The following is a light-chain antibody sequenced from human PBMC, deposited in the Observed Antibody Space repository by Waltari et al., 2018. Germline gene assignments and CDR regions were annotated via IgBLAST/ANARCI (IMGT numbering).Light chain of an antibody. Sequence: DIQMTQSPSTLSASIGDTVTITCRASRDISRWLAWYQQKPGKAPNLLISKASTVESGVPSRFNGSGSGTQFSLTLSSLQPDDFATYYCQQYKTYSPWAFGQGTKVEIK. J-gene: IGKJ1*01. CDR2: KAS. CDR3: QQYKTYSPWA. CDR1: RDISRW. V-gene: IGKV1-5*03.